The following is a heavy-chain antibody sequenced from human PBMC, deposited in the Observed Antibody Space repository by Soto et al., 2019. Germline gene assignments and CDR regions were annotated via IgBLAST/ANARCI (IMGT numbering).Heavy chain of an antibody. CDR2: IWNDGSNE. CDR1: GFAFSRYG. V-gene: IGHV3-33*01. CDR3: ARGSGHYYYYMDV. D-gene: IGHD3-10*01. Sequence: GGSLRLSCAASGFAFSRYGMHWVRQAPGKGLEWVALIWNDGSNEHYADSVRGRFTISGDNSKNTLYLQMNSLRVDYMAVYHCARGSGHYYYYMDVWGKGTTVTVSS. J-gene: IGHJ6*03.